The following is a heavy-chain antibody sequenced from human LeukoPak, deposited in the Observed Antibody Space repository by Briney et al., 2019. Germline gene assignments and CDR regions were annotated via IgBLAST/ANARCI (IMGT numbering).Heavy chain of an antibody. J-gene: IGHJ4*02. Sequence: GKSLRLSCAASGFTFNNYGMHWVRQAPGKGLEWVAVISYDGRNRHYPDSVKGRFTISRDISTDTLWLQMDSLRTEDTAVYYCAKGPLRGTAAAIDYWGQGTLVTVSS. CDR3: AKGPLRGTAAAIDY. CDR1: GFTFNNYG. CDR2: ISYDGRNR. V-gene: IGHV3-30*18. D-gene: IGHD2-2*01.